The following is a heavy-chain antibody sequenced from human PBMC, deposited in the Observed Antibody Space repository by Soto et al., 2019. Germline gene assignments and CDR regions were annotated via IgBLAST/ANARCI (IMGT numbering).Heavy chain of an antibody. Sequence: GGSLRLSCAASGFTFSKYAMSWVRQAPGKGLEWVSDISGSGGSTYYADSVKGRFTISRDNSENTLYLQMNGLRAEDTAVYYCVLRIVVVPAAILYFQHWGQGALVTVSS. D-gene: IGHD2-2*02. CDR2: ISGSGGST. CDR3: VLRIVVVPAAILYFQH. CDR1: GFTFSKYA. V-gene: IGHV3-23*01. J-gene: IGHJ1*01.